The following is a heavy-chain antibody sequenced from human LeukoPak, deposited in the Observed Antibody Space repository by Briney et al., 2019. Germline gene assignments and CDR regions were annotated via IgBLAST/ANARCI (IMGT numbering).Heavy chain of an antibody. Sequence: ASVKVSCKASGYTFTSYFMHWVRQAPGQGLEWMGIINPSGGSTSYAQKFQGRVTMTRDTSKNQFSLKLSSVTAADTAVYYCAANDDLDWFDPWGQGTLVTVSS. CDR3: AANDDLDWFDP. D-gene: IGHD3-3*01. CDR2: INPSGGST. CDR1: GYTFTSYF. J-gene: IGHJ5*02. V-gene: IGHV1-46*01.